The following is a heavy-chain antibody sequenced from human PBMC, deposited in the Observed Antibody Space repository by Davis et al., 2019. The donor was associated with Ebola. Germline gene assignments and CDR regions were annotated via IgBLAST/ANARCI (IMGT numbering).Heavy chain of an antibody. D-gene: IGHD1-26*01. CDR3: ARVYGSYFFWFDP. CDR1: GFTFSDYY. V-gene: IGHV3-11*04. CDR2: ISSSGSTI. J-gene: IGHJ5*02. Sequence: GESLKISCAASGFTFSDYYMSWIRQAPGKGLEWVSYISSSGSTIYYADSVKGRFTISRDNAKNSLYLQMNSLRAEDTAVYYCARVYGSYFFWFDPWGQGTLVTVSS.